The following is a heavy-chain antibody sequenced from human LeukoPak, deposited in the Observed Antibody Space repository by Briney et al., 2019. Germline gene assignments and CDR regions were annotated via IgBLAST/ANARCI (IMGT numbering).Heavy chain of an antibody. J-gene: IGHJ4*02. Sequence: GRSLRLSCAASGFTFSTYAMPWVRQAPGKGLEWVAVISYDGSNKYYADSVKGRFTISRDNSKNTLYLQMNSLRAEDTAVYYCARGTYYYDSSGYYGYWGQGTLVTVSS. CDR3: ARGTYYYDSSGYYGY. CDR1: GFTFSTYA. V-gene: IGHV3-30*01. CDR2: ISYDGSNK. D-gene: IGHD3-22*01.